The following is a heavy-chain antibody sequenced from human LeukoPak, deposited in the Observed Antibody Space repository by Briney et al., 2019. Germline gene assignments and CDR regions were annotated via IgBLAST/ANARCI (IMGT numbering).Heavy chain of an antibody. J-gene: IGHJ4*02. CDR1: GFTFTSSA. Sequence: SVKVSCKASGFTFTSSAVQWVRQARGQRLEWIGWIVVGSGNTNYAQKFQERVTITRDMSTSTAYMELSSLRSEDTAVYYCARELSEMATINYFDYWGQGTLVTVSS. V-gene: IGHV1-58*01. CDR3: ARELSEMATINYFDY. D-gene: IGHD5-24*01. CDR2: IVVGSGNT.